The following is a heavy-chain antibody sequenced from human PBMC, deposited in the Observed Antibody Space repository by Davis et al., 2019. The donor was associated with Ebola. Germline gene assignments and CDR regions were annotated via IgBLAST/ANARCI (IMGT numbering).Heavy chain of an antibody. V-gene: IGHV3-49*04. J-gene: IGHJ4*02. CDR3: TTDARGLL. CDR2: IRSKAYGGTT. Sequence: GESLKISCTASGFTFGDYAMSWVRQAPGKGLEWVGFIRSKAYGGTTEYAASVKGRFTISRDDSKSIAYLQMNSLKTEDTAVYYCTTDARGLLWGQGTLVTVSS. CDR1: GFTFGDYA.